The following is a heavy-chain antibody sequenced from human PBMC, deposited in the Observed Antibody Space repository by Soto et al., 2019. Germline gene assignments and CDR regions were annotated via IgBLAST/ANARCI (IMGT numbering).Heavy chain of an antibody. CDR1: GGTFSTYA. CDR3: ARVLRQQLVTGYYYGMDV. CDR2: IIPMFATA. V-gene: IGHV1-69*12. Sequence: QVQLVQSGAEVKKPGSSVKVSCTASGGTFSTYAISWVRQAPGQGLEWMGGIIPMFATAHYAQNFQARVTITADESTGTAYMELSSLRSEDTAVYYCARVLRQQLVTGYYYGMDVWGQGTTVTVSS. J-gene: IGHJ6*02. D-gene: IGHD6-13*01.